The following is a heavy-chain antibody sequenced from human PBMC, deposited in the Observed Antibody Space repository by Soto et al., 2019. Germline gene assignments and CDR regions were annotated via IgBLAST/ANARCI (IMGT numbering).Heavy chain of an antibody. J-gene: IGHJ5*02. CDR3: ARDTRCSSTSCYVGWFDP. CDR1: GGSISSYY. CDR2: IYYSGNT. V-gene: IGHV4-59*01. D-gene: IGHD2-2*01. Sequence: QVQLQESGPGLVKPSETLSLTCTVSGGSISSYYWSWIRQPPGKGLEGFGYIYYSGNTNYNPSLPVGVTMSEDPSNTQFSQKLGSVTAADTAVYYSARDTRCSSTSCYVGWFDPWGQGTLVTVSS.